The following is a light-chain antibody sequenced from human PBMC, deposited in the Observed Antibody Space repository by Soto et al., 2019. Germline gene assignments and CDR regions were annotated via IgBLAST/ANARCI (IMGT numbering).Light chain of an antibody. V-gene: IGKV3-20*01. J-gene: IGKJ2*01. CDR2: GAS. CDR1: QSVSSSY. CDR3: QQYGGSAMYT. Sequence: EIVLTQSPGTMSLSPGERATLSCRASQSVSSSYLAWYQQKPGQAPRLLIYGASSRATGIPDRFSGSGSGTDLTLNISRLEPDDFAVFYCQQYGGSAMYTFGQGTKLEIK.